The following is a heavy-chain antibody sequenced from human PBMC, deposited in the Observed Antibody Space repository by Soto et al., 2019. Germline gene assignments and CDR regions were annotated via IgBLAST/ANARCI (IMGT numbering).Heavy chain of an antibody. CDR3: ARRVVTGFEYYFDY. Sequence: QVQLQESGPGLVKPSQTLSLTCTVSGGSISSGGYYWSWIRQHPGKGLEWIGYIYYSGSTYYNPSLKSRVTISVDTSKNRFSLKRSFVAAADPAVYYWARRVVTGFEYYFDYWGQGTLVTVSS. CDR2: IYYSGST. J-gene: IGHJ4*02. D-gene: IGHD2-15*01. CDR1: GGSISSGGYY. V-gene: IGHV4-31*03.